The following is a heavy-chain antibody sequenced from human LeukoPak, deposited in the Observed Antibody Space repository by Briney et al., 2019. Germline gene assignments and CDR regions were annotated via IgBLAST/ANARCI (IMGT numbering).Heavy chain of an antibody. D-gene: IGHD3-10*01. J-gene: IGHJ3*02. CDR3: ARDPFLLLLEGRGGDVAFGI. V-gene: IGHV1-18*01. Sequence: SVKVSCKASGYTFTSYGSSWVRQAPEQGLDWMGWFSAYNGNTNYAQKLRGRVTMTTGTSTSTAYMELRRLRSDDTDVYYCARDPFLLLLEGRGGDVAFGIWGQGTMVTVS. CDR2: FSAYNGNT. CDR1: GYTFTSYG.